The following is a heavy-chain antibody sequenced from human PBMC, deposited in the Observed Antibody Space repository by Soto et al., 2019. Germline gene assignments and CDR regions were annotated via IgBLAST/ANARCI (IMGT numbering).Heavy chain of an antibody. J-gene: IGHJ3*02. V-gene: IGHV3-23*01. Sequence: RGSLRLSCAASGFTFSSYAMSWVRQAPGKGLKWIAGISGSGGSTYYADSVEVRVSISRDDPKYTLDLQMNSLRADDTALYFCAKFPLCCDFWSNDALDISGQVTMVSVSS. D-gene: IGHD3-3*01. CDR1: GFTFSSYA. CDR2: ISGSGGST. CDR3: AKFPLCCDFWSNDALDI.